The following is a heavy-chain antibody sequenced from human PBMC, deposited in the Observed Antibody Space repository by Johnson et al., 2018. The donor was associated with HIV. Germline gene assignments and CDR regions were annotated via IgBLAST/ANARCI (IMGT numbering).Heavy chain of an antibody. CDR3: AKDLSQWLIPEAFDI. CDR1: GFTFSSYA. V-gene: IGHV3-30-3*01. J-gene: IGHJ3*02. CDR2: ISYDGSNK. D-gene: IGHD6-19*01. Sequence: QVQLVESGGGVVQPGRSLRLSCAASGFTFSSYAMHWVRQAPGKGLEWVAVISYDGSNKYYADSVKGRFTISRDNSKNTRYLQMNSLRAEDTAVYYCAKDLSQWLIPEAFDIWGQGTMVTVSS.